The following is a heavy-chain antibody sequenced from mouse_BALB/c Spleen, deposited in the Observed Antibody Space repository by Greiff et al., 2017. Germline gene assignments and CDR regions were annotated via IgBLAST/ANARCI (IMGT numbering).Heavy chain of an antibody. CDR2: ISYDGSN. D-gene: IGHD2-1*01. CDR1: GYSITSGYY. Sequence: DVKLQESGPGLVKPSQSLSLTCSVTGYSITSGYYWNWIRQFPGNKLEWMGYISYDGSNNSNPSLKNRISITRDTSKNQFFLKLNSVTTEDTATYYCAIIYYGNSYAMDYWGQGTSVTVSS. CDR3: AIIYYGNSYAMDY. V-gene: IGHV3-6*02. J-gene: IGHJ4*01.